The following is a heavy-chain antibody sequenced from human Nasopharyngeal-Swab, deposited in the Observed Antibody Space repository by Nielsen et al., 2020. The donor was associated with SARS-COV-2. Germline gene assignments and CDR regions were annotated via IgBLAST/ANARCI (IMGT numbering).Heavy chain of an antibody. V-gene: IGHV1-46*01. J-gene: IGHJ3*02. Sequence: ASVKVSCKASGYTFTSYYMHWVRQAPGQGLVWMGIINPSGGSTSYAQKFQGRVTMTRDTSTSTVYMELSSLRSEDTAVYYCARGGYYYDSSGSTPGAFDIWGQGTMVTVSS. CDR1: GYTFTSYY. D-gene: IGHD3-22*01. CDR2: INPSGGST. CDR3: ARGGYYYDSSGSTPGAFDI.